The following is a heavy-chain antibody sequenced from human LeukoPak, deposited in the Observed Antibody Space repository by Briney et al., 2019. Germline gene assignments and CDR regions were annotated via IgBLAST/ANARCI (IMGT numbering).Heavy chain of an antibody. CDR2: IRYDGSNK. J-gene: IGHJ2*01. CDR3: AKDRSSSAPYWYFDL. CDR1: EFTFSSYG. D-gene: IGHD6-6*01. Sequence: GGSLRLSCAASEFTFSSYGMHWVRQAPGKGLEWVAFIRYDGSNKYYADSVKGRFTISRDNSKNTLYLQMNSLRAEDTAVYYCAKDRSSSAPYWYFDLWGRGTLVTVSS. V-gene: IGHV3-30*02.